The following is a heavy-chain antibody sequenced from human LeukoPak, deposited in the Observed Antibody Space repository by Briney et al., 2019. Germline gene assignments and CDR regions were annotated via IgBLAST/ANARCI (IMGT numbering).Heavy chain of an antibody. CDR1: GFTFSSYA. D-gene: IGHD1-26*01. CDR2: ISYDGSNK. CDR3: AREWELTNFDY. V-gene: IGHV3-30-3*01. Sequence: GRSLRLSCAASGFTFSSYAMHWVRQAPGKGLEWVAVISYDGSNKYYADSVEGRFTISRDNSKNTLYLQMNSLRAEDTAVYYCAREWELTNFDYWGQGTLVTVSS. J-gene: IGHJ4*02.